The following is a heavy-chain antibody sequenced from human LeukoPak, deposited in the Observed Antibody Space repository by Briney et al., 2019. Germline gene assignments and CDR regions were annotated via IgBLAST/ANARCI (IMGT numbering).Heavy chain of an antibody. V-gene: IGHV3-48*03. CDR1: GFTFSIYE. CDR3: ARGPDYYDGSDMGIDY. Sequence: TGGSLRLSCAASGFTFSIYEMNWVRQAPGKGLEWVSYIGSSGRTRYYADPVKGRFTVSRDNSKTSLSLLMNSLRAEDTAIYYCARGPDYYDGSDMGIDYWGQGTLVTVSS. J-gene: IGHJ4*02. D-gene: IGHD3-22*01. CDR2: IGSSGRTR.